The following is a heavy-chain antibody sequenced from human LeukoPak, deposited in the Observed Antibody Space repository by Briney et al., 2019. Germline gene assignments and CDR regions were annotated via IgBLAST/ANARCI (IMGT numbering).Heavy chain of an antibody. Sequence: PSETLSLTCAVSGYSISSGFSWGWIRQPPGKGLEWIGTISHTGSAYHNPSFKSRVTISVDTSKNQFSLKLTSVTATDTAIYYCARGGRWMVAASYFDYWGQGMLVIVFS. CDR3: ARGGRWMVAASYFDY. CDR2: ISHTGSA. V-gene: IGHV4-38-2*01. CDR1: GYSISSGFS. D-gene: IGHD2-15*01. J-gene: IGHJ4*02.